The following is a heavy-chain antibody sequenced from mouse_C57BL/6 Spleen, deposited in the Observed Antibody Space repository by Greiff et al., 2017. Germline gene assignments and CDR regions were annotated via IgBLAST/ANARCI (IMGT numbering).Heavy chain of an antibody. CDR1: GFTFSSYA. V-gene: IGHV5-9-1*02. J-gene: IGHJ3*01. D-gene: IGHD2-4*01. CDR3: TRGSYDYDEAWFAY. CDR2: ISSGGDYI. Sequence: DVKLQESGEGLVKPGGSLKLSCAASGFTFSSYAMSWVHQTPEKRLEWVAYISSGGDYIYYADTVKGRFTISRDNARNTLYLQMSSLKSEDTAMYYCTRGSYDYDEAWFAYWGQGTLVTVSA.